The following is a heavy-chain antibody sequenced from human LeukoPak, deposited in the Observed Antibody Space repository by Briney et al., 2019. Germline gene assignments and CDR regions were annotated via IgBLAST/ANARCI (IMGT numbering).Heavy chain of an antibody. V-gene: IGHV4-4*07. CDR1: GGSISSYY. Sequence: SETLSLTCTLSGGSISSYYWSWVRQPAGKGLEWIGRIYTSGSTNYNPSLKSRVTMSVDTSKNQFSLKLSSVTAADTAVYYCARDLSRVAYSSSRGDWFDPWGQGTLVTVSS. D-gene: IGHD6-13*01. CDR2: IYTSGST. CDR3: ARDLSRVAYSSSRGDWFDP. J-gene: IGHJ5*02.